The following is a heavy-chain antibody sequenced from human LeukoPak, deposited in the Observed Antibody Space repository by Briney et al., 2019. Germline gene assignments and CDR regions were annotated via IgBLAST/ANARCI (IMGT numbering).Heavy chain of an antibody. CDR2: IYYSGST. CDR3: ARAVSGRFDY. V-gene: IGHV4-61*08. D-gene: IGHD6-19*01. J-gene: IGHJ4*02. Sequence: SETLSLTCAVSGGSISSGGYSWSWIRQPPGKGLEWTGYIYYSGSTNYNPSLKSRVTISVDTSKNQFSLKLSSVTAADTAIYYCARAVSGRFDYWGQGTLVTVSS. CDR1: GGSISSGGYS.